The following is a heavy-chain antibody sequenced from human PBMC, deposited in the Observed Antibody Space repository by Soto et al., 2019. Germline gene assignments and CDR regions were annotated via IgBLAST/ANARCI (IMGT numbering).Heavy chain of an antibody. Sequence: EVQLVESGGGLVKPGGSLRLSCAASGFTFSSYSMNWVRQAPGKGLEWVSSISSSSSYIYYADSVKGRFTISRDNAKNSLYLQMNSLRAEDTAVYYCAREHTPAYYYGSGSYYSYWGQGTLVTVSS. CDR2: ISSSSSYI. V-gene: IGHV3-21*01. D-gene: IGHD3-10*01. CDR1: GFTFSSYS. CDR3: AREHTPAYYYGSGSYYSY. J-gene: IGHJ4*02.